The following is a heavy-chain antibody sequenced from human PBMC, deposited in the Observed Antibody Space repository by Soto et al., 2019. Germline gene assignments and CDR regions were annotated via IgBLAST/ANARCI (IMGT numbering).Heavy chain of an antibody. CDR3: GRGLSTSCFGGSFDL. J-gene: IGHJ3*01. Sequence: QVQLVQSGAEVRKPGASVKVSCKASGYTFTGQYLHWARQAPGEGLQWMGWINPSSGGTRYSQYFQGRVTMTSDTSISIAYMGMSSLNSDVSYFYCCGRGLSTSCFGGSFDLWGQGTMVTVSS. CDR2: INPSSGGT. V-gene: IGHV1-2*02. CDR1: GYTFTGQY. D-gene: IGHD3-10*01.